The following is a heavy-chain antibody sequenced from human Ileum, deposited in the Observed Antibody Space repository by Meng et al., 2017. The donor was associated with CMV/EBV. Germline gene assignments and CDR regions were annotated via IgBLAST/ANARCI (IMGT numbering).Heavy chain of an antibody. Sequence: GGSLRPSGAASGFPFSDYWTHGVRQAPGKGRGGVVRFDNDGSSATYADSVKGRFTISRDNAKNTLYLQMNSLTAEDTAVYYCARVATSSTSPWFDPWGQGTLVTVSS. CDR2: FDNDGSSA. CDR3: ARVATSSTSPWFDP. V-gene: IGHV3-74*01. CDR1: GFPFSDYW. D-gene: IGHD2-2*01. J-gene: IGHJ5*02.